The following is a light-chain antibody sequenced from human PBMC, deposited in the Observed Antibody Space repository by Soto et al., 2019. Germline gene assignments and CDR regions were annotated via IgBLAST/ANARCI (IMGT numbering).Light chain of an antibody. Sequence: DLQMTQSPSSLSAFVGDRITITCRASQSIINSLNWYQQQPGKAPHLLIYAAASLQSGVPSRFSGSGSGTDFTLTVSGLQPGDFATYYCQPTFSTPPTFGQGTKVEIK. V-gene: IGKV1-39*01. CDR2: AAA. J-gene: IGKJ1*01. CDR1: QSIINS. CDR3: QPTFSTPPT.